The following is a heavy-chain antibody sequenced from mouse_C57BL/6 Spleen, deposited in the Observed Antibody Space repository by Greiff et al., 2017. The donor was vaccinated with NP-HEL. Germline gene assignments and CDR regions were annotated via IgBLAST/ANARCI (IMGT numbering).Heavy chain of an antibody. V-gene: IGHV1-54*01. J-gene: IGHJ4*01. CDR3: ARRRNYAMDY. CDR2: INPGSGGT. CDR1: GYAFTNYL. Sequence: QVQLQQSGAELVRPGTSVKVSCKASGYAFTNYLIQWVKQRPGQGLEWIGMINPGSGGTNYNEKFKGKATLTADKSSSTAYMQLSSLTSEDSAVYFCARRRNYAMDYWGQGTSVTVSS.